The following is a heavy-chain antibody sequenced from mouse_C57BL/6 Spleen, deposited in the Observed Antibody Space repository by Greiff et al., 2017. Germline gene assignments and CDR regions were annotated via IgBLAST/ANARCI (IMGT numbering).Heavy chain of an antibody. CDR3: ARPTIVSTSYYFDY. CDR1: GFTFSDYG. Sequence: EVQLVESGGGLVKPGGSLKLSCAASGFTFSDYGMDWVRQAPEKGLEWVAYISSGSSTIYYADTVKGRFTISRDNAKNTLFLQMTSLRTEDTDMYYCARPTIVSTSYYFDYWGQGTTLTVSS. CDR2: ISSGSSTI. J-gene: IGHJ2*01. V-gene: IGHV5-17*01. D-gene: IGHD2-5*01.